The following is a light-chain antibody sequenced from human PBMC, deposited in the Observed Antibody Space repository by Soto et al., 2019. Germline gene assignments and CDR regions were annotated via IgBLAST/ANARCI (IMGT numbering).Light chain of an antibody. CDR3: QQYNNLPYT. V-gene: IGKV1-33*01. CDR1: QAISKY. CDR2: DAS. Sequence: DIQMTQSPSSLSASLGDRVTITCQASQAISKYLHWYHQRPGKAPILVIYDASNLEAGAPSRFSGGGSGTSFTLTISSLQPEDIRTYFCQQYNNLPYTFGQGTKLDIK. J-gene: IGKJ2*01.